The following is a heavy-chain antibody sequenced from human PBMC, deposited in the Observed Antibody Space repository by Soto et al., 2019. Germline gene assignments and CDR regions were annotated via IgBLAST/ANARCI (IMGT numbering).Heavy chain of an antibody. J-gene: IGHJ4*02. D-gene: IGHD2-2*01. CDR3: AKTLPRTPSHCSSTRRYGSGGYSSSWFDY. CDR1: GFTFSSYA. V-gene: IGHV3-23*01. CDR2: ISGSGGST. Sequence: EVQLLESGGGLVQPGGSLRLSCAASGFTFSSYAMSWVRQAPGKGLEWVSAISGSGGSTYYADSVKGRFTISRDHSKTTLYLQINSQRAEDTAVYYCAKTLPRTPSHCSSTRRYGSGGYSSSWFDYWGQGTLVTVSS.